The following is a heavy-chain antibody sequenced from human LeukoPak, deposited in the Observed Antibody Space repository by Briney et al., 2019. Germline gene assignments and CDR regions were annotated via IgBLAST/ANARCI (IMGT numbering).Heavy chain of an antibody. Sequence: PGGSLRLSCAASGFTFSSYEMNWVRQAPGKGLMWVSRINSDGTSTNYADSVKGRFTISRDNVKNTLYLQMNSLRAEDTAVYYCVSRDWFDPWGLGTLVTVSS. CDR3: VSRDWFDP. CDR2: INSDGTST. CDR1: GFTFSSYE. V-gene: IGHV3-74*01. J-gene: IGHJ5*02.